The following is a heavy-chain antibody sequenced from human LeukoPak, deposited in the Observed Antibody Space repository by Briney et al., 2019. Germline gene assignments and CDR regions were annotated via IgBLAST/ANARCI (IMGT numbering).Heavy chain of an antibody. V-gene: IGHV3-23*01. CDR2: ISGSGGST. CDR3: AKGGITTGVGYDFWSGYYHHDAFDI. CDR1: GFTFSSYA. J-gene: IGHJ3*02. Sequence: AGSLRLSCAASGFTFSSYAMSWVRQAPGKGLEWVSAISGSGGSTYYADSVKGRFTISRDSSKNPLYLQMNSLRAEDTAVYYCAKGGITTGVGYDFWSGYYHHDAFDIWGQGTMVTISS. D-gene: IGHD3-3*01.